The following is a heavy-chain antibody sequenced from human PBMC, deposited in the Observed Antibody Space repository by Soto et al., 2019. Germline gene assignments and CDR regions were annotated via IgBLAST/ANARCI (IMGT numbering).Heavy chain of an antibody. CDR3: ARERYQVISDGMDV. CDR2: INPETGGT. Sequence: ASVKVSCRASGYTFTSYYVHWVRESPGQGLEWMGWINPETGGTSYAQKFQGRVTLSRDTSINTAYLELSRLRFDDAAMYFCARERYQVISDGMDVWGQGTTVTVSS. J-gene: IGHJ6*02. D-gene: IGHD2-2*01. V-gene: IGHV1-2*02. CDR1: GYTFTSYY.